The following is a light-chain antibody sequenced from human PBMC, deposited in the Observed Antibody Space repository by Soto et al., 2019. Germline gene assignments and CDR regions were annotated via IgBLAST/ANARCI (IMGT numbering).Light chain of an antibody. Sequence: QSALTEPPSASGSTGQSVTISCIRTSSDVGGYNYVSWYQQHPGKAPKLMIYEVSKRPSGVPDRFSGSKSGNTASLTVSGLQAEDEADYYCTSYAASNNLGVFGGGTKLTVL. CDR3: TSYAASNNLGV. J-gene: IGLJ2*01. CDR2: EVS. V-gene: IGLV2-8*01. CDR1: SSDVGGYNY.